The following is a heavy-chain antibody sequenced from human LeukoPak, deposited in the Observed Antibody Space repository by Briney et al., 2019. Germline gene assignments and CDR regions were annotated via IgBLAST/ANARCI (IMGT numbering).Heavy chain of an antibody. D-gene: IGHD3-22*01. CDR3: ARVRRYYDSSGYSDY. J-gene: IGHJ4*02. V-gene: IGHV7-4-1*02. CDR2: INTNTGNP. Sequence: ASVKVSCKASGYTFTSYAMNWVRQAPGQGREWMGWINTNTGNPTYAQGFTGRVVFSLDTSVSTAYLQISNLKAEDTAVYYCARVRRYYDSSGYSDYWGQGTLVTVSS. CDR1: GYTFTSYA.